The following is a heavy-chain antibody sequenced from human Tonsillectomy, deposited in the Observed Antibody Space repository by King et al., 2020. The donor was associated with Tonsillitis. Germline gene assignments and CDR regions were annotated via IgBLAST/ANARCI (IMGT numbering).Heavy chain of an antibody. CDR3: TRVVGDFWSGYLFDY. CDR1: GFTLGDYA. Sequence: VQLVESGGGLVKPGRSLRLSCTASGFTLGDYAMSWFRQAPGKGLEWVGFIRSKAYGGTTEYAASVKGRFTISRDDSKSSAYLQRNSLKTEDTAVYYCTRVVGDFWSGYLFDYWGQGTLVTVSS. J-gene: IGHJ4*02. CDR2: IRSKAYGGTT. V-gene: IGHV3-49*05. D-gene: IGHD3-3*01.